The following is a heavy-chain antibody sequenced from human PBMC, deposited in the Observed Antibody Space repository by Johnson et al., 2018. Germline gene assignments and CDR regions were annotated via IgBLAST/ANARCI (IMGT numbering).Heavy chain of an antibody. J-gene: IGHJ1*01. Sequence: VQLVQSGGGLVQXGGSLRLXCAASGFTFSTYAMHWVRPAPGKGLDYVSTISRNGDSTYYGNAGKGRFTISRDNSKNTLYLQMGSRRAEDMAGYYCARDTSGYNYEYLQHWGQGTLVTVSS. D-gene: IGHD3-22*01. CDR2: ISRNGDST. CDR3: ARDTSGYNYEYLQH. CDR1: GFTFSTYA. V-gene: IGHV3-64*01.